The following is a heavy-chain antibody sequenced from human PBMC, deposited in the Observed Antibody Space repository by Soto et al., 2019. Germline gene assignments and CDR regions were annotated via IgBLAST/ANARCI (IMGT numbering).Heavy chain of an antibody. CDR2: ISAYNGNT. V-gene: IGHV1-18*01. CDR3: AREQRVRYFDGLWDL. J-gene: IGHJ4*02. Sequence: ASVKVXCKASGYTFTSYGISWVRQAPGQGLEWMGWISAYNGNTNYAQKLQGRVTMTTDTSTSTAYMELRSLRSDDTAVYYCAREQRVRYFDGLWDLWGQGTLVTVSS. D-gene: IGHD3-9*01. CDR1: GYTFTSYG.